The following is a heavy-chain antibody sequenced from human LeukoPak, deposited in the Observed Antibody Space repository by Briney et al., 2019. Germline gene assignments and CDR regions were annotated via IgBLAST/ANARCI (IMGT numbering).Heavy chain of an antibody. CDR3: ARGAPYYDILTGYPTVGYFDL. Sequence: SETLSLTCTVSGGSISSYYWSWIRQPPGKGLAWIGYIYYSGSTNYNPSLKSRVTISVDTSKNQFSLKLSSVTAADTAVYYCARGAPYYDILTGYPTVGYFDLWGRGTLVTVSS. D-gene: IGHD3-9*01. V-gene: IGHV4-59*01. CDR2: IYYSGST. CDR1: GGSISSYY. J-gene: IGHJ2*01.